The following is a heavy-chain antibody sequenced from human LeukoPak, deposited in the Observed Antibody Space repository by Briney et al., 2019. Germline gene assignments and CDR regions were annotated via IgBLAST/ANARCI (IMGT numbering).Heavy chain of an antibody. D-gene: IGHD3-22*01. CDR3: ARVRDYYASSDYSDY. CDR1: GYTFASYY. J-gene: IGHJ4*02. V-gene: IGHV1-18*04. CDR2: ISGYNAKT. Sequence: ASVKVSCKTSGYTFASYYVSWVRQAPGQGLEWMGWISGYNAKTKYVQKFQGRITMTIDTSTTTAYMELRSLTSDDTAVYYCARVRDYYASSDYSDYWGQGTLVTVSS.